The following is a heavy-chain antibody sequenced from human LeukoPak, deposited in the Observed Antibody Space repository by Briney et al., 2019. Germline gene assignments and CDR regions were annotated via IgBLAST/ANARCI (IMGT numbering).Heavy chain of an antibody. CDR2: INPNSGGT. V-gene: IGHV1-2*02. D-gene: IGHD2-2*01. CDR1: GYTFTGYY. Sequence: ASVKVSCKASGYTFTGYYMHWVRQAPGQGLEWMGWINPNSGGTNYAQKFRGRVTMTRDTSISTAYMELSRLRSDDTAVYYCAREGCSSTSCHDAFDIWGQGTMVTVSS. CDR3: AREGCSSTSCHDAFDI. J-gene: IGHJ3*02.